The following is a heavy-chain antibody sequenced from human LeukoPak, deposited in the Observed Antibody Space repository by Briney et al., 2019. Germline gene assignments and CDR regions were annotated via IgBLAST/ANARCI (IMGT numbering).Heavy chain of an antibody. J-gene: IGHJ4*02. V-gene: IGHV3-48*01. CDR3: ARGGAARPDY. Sequence: PGGPLRLSCAASGFTFSNYGMDWVRQAPGKGLEWVSYISSSSRSIYYADSVKGRFTISRDNARNSVFLQMNSLRAEDTAVYYCARGGAARPDYWGQGTLVTVSS. D-gene: IGHD6-6*01. CDR2: ISSSSRSI. CDR1: GFTFSNYG.